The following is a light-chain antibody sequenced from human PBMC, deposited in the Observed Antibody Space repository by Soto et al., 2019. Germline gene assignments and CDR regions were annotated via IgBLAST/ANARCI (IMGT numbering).Light chain of an antibody. Sequence: EIILNHSRGTLSLSPCATAALSSSASQRVSSSYLAWYQQKPGQAPRLLIYDASSRATGIPDRFSGSGSGTDFTLTISRLEPEDFAVYYCQRYGSSPTITFGQGTRLENK. CDR2: DAS. V-gene: IGKV3-20*01. CDR3: QRYGSSPTIT. CDR1: QRVSSSY. J-gene: IGKJ5*01.